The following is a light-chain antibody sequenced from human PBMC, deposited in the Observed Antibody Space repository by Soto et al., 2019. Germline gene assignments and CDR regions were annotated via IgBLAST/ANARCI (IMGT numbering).Light chain of an antibody. Sequence: EVVLTQSPVTLALSPGERVTLSCRASQNVDIYVAWYQQKPGQAPRLLIYDASNRATGIPARFSGSGSGTDFTLTSSSLEPEDFAVYYCQQRRDWPPLTFGGGTKVEIK. CDR1: QNVDIY. V-gene: IGKV3-11*01. CDR2: DAS. CDR3: QQRRDWPPLT. J-gene: IGKJ4*01.